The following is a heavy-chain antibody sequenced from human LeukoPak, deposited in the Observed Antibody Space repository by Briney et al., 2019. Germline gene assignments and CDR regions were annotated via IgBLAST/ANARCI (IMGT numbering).Heavy chain of an antibody. V-gene: IGHV3-23*01. CDR3: AKDSIPRNGVFDAFDV. CDR2: IGGGGATT. CDR1: GSTFGDYD. J-gene: IGHJ3*01. Sequence: GGSLRLSCLASGSTFGDYDMNWVRQVPGKGLEWVSHIGGGGATTSYADSVKGHLTVSRDNSRNTLYLQINSQRAEDTALFYCAKDSIPRNGVFDAFDVWGQGAMVTVSS. D-gene: IGHD2-8*01.